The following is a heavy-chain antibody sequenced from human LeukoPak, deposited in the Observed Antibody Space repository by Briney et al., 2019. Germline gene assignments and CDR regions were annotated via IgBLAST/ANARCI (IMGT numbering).Heavy chain of an antibody. D-gene: IGHD6-13*01. Sequence: GGSLRLSCAASGFTFSDHYMIWLRQAPGKGLEAISYISHNGETKYYADSVKGRLSISRDNAKSSLYLQMNSLRVEDTAVFYCARDRHGYFDYWGQGTLVTVSS. CDR3: ARDRHGYFDY. CDR2: ISHNGETK. V-gene: IGHV3-11*01. CDR1: GFTFSDHY. J-gene: IGHJ4*02.